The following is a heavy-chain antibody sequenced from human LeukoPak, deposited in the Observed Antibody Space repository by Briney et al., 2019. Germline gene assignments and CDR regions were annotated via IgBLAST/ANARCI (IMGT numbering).Heavy chain of an antibody. CDR3: ARDTPPYCSGGSCYFDY. D-gene: IGHD2-15*01. V-gene: IGHV3-21*01. CDR1: GFTFSSYT. Sequence: PGGSLRLSCAGSGFTFSSYTLNWVRQAPGKGLEWVSSISSSSDYIYYADSVKGRFTISRDNAKNSLYLQMNSLRAEDTAVYYCARDTPPYCSGGSCYFDYWGQGTLVTVSS. J-gene: IGHJ4*02. CDR2: ISSSSDYI.